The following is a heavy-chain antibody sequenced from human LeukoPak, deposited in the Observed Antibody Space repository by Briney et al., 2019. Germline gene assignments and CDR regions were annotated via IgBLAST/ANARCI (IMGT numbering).Heavy chain of an antibody. V-gene: IGHV4-31*03. D-gene: IGHD6-13*01. J-gene: IGHJ4*02. CDR2: IYYSGST. Sequence: PSETLSLTCTVSGGSISSGGYYWCWIRQHPGKGLEWIGYIYYSGSTYYNPSLKSRVTISVDTSKNQFSLKLSSVTAADTAVYYCARDGIAAAGARFDYWGQGTLVTVSS. CDR3: ARDGIAAAGARFDY. CDR1: GGSISSGGYY.